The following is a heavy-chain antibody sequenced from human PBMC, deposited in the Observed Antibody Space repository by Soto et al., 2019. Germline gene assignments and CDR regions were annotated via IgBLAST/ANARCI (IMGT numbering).Heavy chain of an antibody. CDR1: GGSINSYY. CDR3: ARDRTYSSSFDY. J-gene: IGHJ4*02. CDR2: IYYSGST. Sequence: SETLFLTCTVSGGSINSYYWSWIRQPPGKGLEWIGYIYYSGSTNYNPSPKSRVTISVDRSKNQFSLKLNSLTDADTAVYFCARDRTYSSSFDYWGQGALVTVSS. V-gene: IGHV4-59*01. D-gene: IGHD5-18*01.